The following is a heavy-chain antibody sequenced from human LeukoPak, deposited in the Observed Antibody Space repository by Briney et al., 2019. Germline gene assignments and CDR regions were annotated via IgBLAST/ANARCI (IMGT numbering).Heavy chain of an antibody. CDR2: IKQDGSEK. V-gene: IGHV3-7*01. D-gene: IGHD6-19*01. CDR1: GFTFSSYW. Sequence: PGGSLRLSCAASGFTFSSYWMSWVRQAPGKGLEWVANIKQDGSEKYYVDSVKGRFTISRDNAKNSLYLQMNSLRAEDTAVYCCARDFVAGYSSGWLNWGQGTLVTVSS. J-gene: IGHJ4*02. CDR3: ARDFVAGYSSGWLN.